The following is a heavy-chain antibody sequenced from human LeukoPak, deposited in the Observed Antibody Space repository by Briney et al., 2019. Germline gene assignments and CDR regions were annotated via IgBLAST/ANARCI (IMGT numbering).Heavy chain of an antibody. V-gene: IGHV4-38-2*02. CDR1: GYSISSGYY. CDR2: IYYSGST. J-gene: IGHJ4*02. CDR3: ARHREGSGSYSPFDY. Sequence: NPSETLSLTCTVSGYSISSGYYWGWIRQPPGKGLEWIGSIYYSGSTYYNPSLKSRVTISVDTSKNQFSLKLSSVTAADTAVYYCARHREGSGSYSPFDYWGQGTLVTVSS. D-gene: IGHD3-10*01.